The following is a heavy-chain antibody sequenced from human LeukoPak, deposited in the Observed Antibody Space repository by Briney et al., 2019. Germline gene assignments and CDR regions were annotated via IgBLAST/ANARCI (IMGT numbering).Heavy chain of an antibody. V-gene: IGHV3-23*01. CDR3: AKCYDFWSGRNWFDP. D-gene: IGHD3-3*01. J-gene: IGHJ5*02. CDR1: GFTFSSYA. CDR2: ISGSGDNT. Sequence: GGSLRLSCAASGFTFSSYAMSWVRQAPGKGLEWVSGISGSGDNTYYADSVKGRFTISRDNSKNTLYLQMNSLRAEDTAVYYCAKCYDFWSGRNWFDPWGQGTLVTVSS.